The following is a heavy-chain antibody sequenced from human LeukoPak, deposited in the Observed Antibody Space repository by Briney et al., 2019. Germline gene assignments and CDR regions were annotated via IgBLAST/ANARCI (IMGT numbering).Heavy chain of an antibody. CDR1: GFDFTIHW. Sequence: GESLKISCKGSGFDFTIHWIAWVRQMPGKGLEWMGIICPGDSNTKYSPSFRGQVTISADKSISTAYLQWSSLKASDTTMYYCASGPYSRYYYYYYGMDVWGQGTTVTVSS. CDR2: ICPGDSNT. V-gene: IGHV5-51*01. CDR3: ASGPYSRYYYYYYGMDV. J-gene: IGHJ6*02. D-gene: IGHD6-13*01.